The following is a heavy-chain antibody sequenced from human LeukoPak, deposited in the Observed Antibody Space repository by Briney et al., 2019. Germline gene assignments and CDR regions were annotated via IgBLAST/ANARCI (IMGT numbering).Heavy chain of an antibody. CDR3: ARASTTFDD. CDR2: ISDGGST. D-gene: IGHD1-14*01. Sequence: SETLSLTCSVSGGSITSYYWSWIRQPPGKGLEWIGYISDGGSTNYNPSLKRRVSISVDTSKNQFSLKLSSVPAADTAVYFCARASTTFDDWGQGTLVTVSS. V-gene: IGHV4-59*01. CDR1: GGSITSYY. J-gene: IGHJ4*02.